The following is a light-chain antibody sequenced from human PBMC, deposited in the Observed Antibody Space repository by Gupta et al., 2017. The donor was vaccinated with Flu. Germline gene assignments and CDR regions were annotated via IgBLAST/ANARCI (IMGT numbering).Light chain of an antibody. V-gene: IGKV3-11*01. CDR1: QSVSSY. Sequence: PATLSLSPGERATLSCRASQSVSSYLAWYQQKPGQAPRLLIYDASNRATGIPTRFSGSGSGTDCTLTINSLEPEDFAVYSCQQRSNWPPTFGPGTKVDI. J-gene: IGKJ3*01. CDR3: QQRSNWPPT. CDR2: DAS.